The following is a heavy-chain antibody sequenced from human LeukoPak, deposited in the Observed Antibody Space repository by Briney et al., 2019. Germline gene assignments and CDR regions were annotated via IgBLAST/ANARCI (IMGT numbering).Heavy chain of an antibody. CDR1: GGSVSSSSYY. V-gene: IGHV4-39*01. Sequence: SETLSLTCTVSGGSVSSSSYYWGWIRQPPGKGLEWIGTIYYSGSTYYNPSLKSRVTISVDTSKNQFSLKLSSVTAADTAVYYCARDYDFWSGYYPAFDIWGQGTMVTVSS. CDR2: IYYSGST. CDR3: ARDYDFWSGYYPAFDI. J-gene: IGHJ3*02. D-gene: IGHD3-3*01.